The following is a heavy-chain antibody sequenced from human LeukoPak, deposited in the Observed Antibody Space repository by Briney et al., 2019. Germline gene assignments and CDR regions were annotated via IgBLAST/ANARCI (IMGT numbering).Heavy chain of an antibody. CDR2: ILHDGSNE. D-gene: IGHD3-3*01. CDR1: GFTFSSYA. J-gene: IGHJ3*02. V-gene: IGHV3-30-3*01. Sequence: GGSLRFSCAVSGFTFSSYAMHWVRQAPGKGLEWVAVILHDGSNEYYADSVKGRFTISRDNSKNTLYLQMNSLRAEDTAVYYCARELLRFLEWGGAFDIWVQGTMVTVSS. CDR3: ARELLRFLEWGGAFDI.